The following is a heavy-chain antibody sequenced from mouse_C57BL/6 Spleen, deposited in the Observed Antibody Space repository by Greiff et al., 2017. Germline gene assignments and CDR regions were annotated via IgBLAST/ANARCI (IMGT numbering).Heavy chain of an antibody. J-gene: IGHJ3*01. CDR3: ARQSPHGGFAY. V-gene: IGHV5-2*01. CDR2: INRDGGST. CDR1: EYEFPSHD. D-gene: IGHD6-1*01. Sequence: DVHLVESGGGLVQPGESLKLSCESNEYEFPSHDMSWVRKTPEKRLELVAAINRDGGSTNYPDTMERRFIISRDNTKKTLYLQMSSLRSEDTALYYCARQSPHGGFAYWGQGTLVTVSA.